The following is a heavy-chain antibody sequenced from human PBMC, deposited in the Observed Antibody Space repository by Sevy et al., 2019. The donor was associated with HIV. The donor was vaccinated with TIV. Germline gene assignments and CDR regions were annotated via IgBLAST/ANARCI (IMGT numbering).Heavy chain of an antibody. V-gene: IGHV3-64D*06. CDR2: LSSDNAGST. CDR1: GFTFSNYW. D-gene: IGHD3-9*01. CDR3: VKDRIETILWSKGDWFDP. J-gene: IGHJ5*02. Sequence: GGSLRLSCAASGFTFSNYWMNWVRHAPGKGLEYVSGLSSDNAGSTYYADSVNGRFTISRDNSKNTLYLQMSSLRTEDTAVYYCVKDRIETILWSKGDWFDPWGQGTLVTVSS.